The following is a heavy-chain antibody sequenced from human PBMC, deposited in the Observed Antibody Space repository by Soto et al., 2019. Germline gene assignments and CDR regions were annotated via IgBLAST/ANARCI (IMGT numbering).Heavy chain of an antibody. Sequence: EVQVLESGGGLVQPGGSLRLSCAASGFTFSSYAMSWVRQAPGQGLEWVSAISGSGSNPYYADSVKGRFTISRDNSKNTLYLQMNSLRAEDIALYYCAKTASMTIRDGFDHWGKGTLVTVSS. CDR2: ISGSGSNP. D-gene: IGHD4-17*01. CDR1: GFTFSSYA. J-gene: IGHJ4*02. CDR3: AKTASMTIRDGFDH. V-gene: IGHV3-23*01.